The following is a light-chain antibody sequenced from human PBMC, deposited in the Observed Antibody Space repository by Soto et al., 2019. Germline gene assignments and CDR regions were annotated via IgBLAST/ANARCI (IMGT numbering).Light chain of an antibody. CDR1: SSDVGGYNY. J-gene: IGLJ2*01. CDR3: SSYAGSNKPA. CDR2: DVN. Sequence: QSALTQPPSASGSPGQSVAISCSGTSSDVGGYNYVSWYQQHPGKAPKLMIYDVNKRPAGVPDRFSGSKSGNTASLTVSGLQAEDEYDYYCSSYAGSNKPAFGGGTKLTVL. V-gene: IGLV2-8*01.